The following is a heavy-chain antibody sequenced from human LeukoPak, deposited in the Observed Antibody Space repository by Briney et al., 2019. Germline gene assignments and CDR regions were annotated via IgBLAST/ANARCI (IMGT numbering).Heavy chain of an antibody. CDR3: AREDDSRSFDY. J-gene: IGHJ4*02. CDR1: GVSVSSGDYF. Sequence: SQTLSLTCTVSGVSVSSGDYFWSWIRQPPGKGLEWIGYIYYTGNTYYNPSLKSRVSMSVDTSKNQFSLKLRSVTAADTAAYYCAREDDSRSFDYWGQGTLVTVSS. V-gene: IGHV4-30-4*01. CDR2: IYYTGNT. D-gene: IGHD3-22*01.